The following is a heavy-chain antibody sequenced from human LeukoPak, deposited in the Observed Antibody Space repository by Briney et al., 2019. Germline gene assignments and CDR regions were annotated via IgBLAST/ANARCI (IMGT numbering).Heavy chain of an antibody. V-gene: IGHV3-21*01. D-gene: IGHD4-17*01. J-gene: IGHJ4*02. Sequence: KSGGSLRLSCAAPGFTFSSYSTNWVRQAPGKGLEWVSSISSSSSYIYYADSVKGRFTISRDNAKNSLYLQMNSLRAEDTAVYYCARDWAVTSVDYWGQGTLVTVSS. CDR3: ARDWAVTSVDY. CDR2: ISSSSSYI. CDR1: GFTFSSYS.